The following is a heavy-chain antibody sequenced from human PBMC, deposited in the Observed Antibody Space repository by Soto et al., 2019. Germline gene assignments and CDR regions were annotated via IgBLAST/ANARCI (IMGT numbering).Heavy chain of an antibody. Sequence: QVQLQQWGAGLLKPSETLSLTCAVYGGSFSGYYWSWIRQPPGKGLEWIGEINHSGSTNYNPSLKSGVTISVDTAKNQFSLKLSSVTAADTAVYYCARGRYYYGSGSSYYYYMDVWGKGTTVTVSS. CDR1: GGSFSGYY. D-gene: IGHD3-10*01. V-gene: IGHV4-34*01. J-gene: IGHJ6*03. CDR3: ARGRYYYGSGSSYYYYMDV. CDR2: INHSGST.